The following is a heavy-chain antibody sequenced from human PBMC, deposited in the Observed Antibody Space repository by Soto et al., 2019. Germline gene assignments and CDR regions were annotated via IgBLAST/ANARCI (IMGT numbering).Heavy chain of an antibody. Sequence: QVQLQESGPGLLKPSETLSLTCTVSGGSISSYFYIWVRQPPGKGLEWIGSVYYTGTTAYNPSLKSRVTISVDPSKSQFSRNLRSVTAADTAVYYCARDLAAVPGAFDYWGRGTLVPVSS. V-gene: IGHV4-59*01. CDR3: ARDLAAVPGAFDY. CDR2: VYYTGTT. J-gene: IGHJ4*02. CDR1: GGSISSYF. D-gene: IGHD6-13*01.